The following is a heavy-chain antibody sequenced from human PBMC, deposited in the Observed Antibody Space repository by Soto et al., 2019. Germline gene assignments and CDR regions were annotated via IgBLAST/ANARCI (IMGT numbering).Heavy chain of an antibody. CDR2: VYYSGST. D-gene: IGHD1-26*01. Sequence: KPSETLSLTCSVSGGSVSSDYWNWIRQPPGKGLEWIGYVYYSGSTNYNPSLNGRVTISKDTSRNQFSLRLTSVSAADTAVYYCARSPDYYSEYFQEWGQGTLVTVSS. CDR3: ARSPDYYSEYFQE. J-gene: IGHJ1*01. V-gene: IGHV4-59*02. CDR1: GGSVSSDY.